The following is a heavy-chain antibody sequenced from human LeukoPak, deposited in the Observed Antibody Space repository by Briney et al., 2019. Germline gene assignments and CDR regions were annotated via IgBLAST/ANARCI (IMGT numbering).Heavy chain of an antibody. Sequence: GGSLRLSCAASGFKFSSYAMSWVRQAPGKGLEWVSSITGSAVATYYADSVRGRFTISRDNSRNTLYLQMNSLRAEDTAVYYCAKDDRWLQFCCWGQGTLVTVSA. CDR1: GFKFSSYA. CDR3: AKDDRWLQFCC. V-gene: IGHV3-23*01. D-gene: IGHD5-24*01. CDR2: ITGSAVAT. J-gene: IGHJ4*02.